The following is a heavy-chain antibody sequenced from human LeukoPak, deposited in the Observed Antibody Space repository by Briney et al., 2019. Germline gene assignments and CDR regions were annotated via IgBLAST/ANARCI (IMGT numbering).Heavy chain of an antibody. CDR1: GYTFTCYY. CDR2: INPNSGGT. D-gene: IGHD1-7*01. J-gene: IGHJ4*02. Sequence: GASVKVSCKASGYTFTCYYMHWVRQAPGQGLEWMGWINPNSGGTNYAQKFQGRVTMTRDTSISTAYMELSRLRSDDTAVYYCARGWVVGGWNYPSDYWGQGTLVTVSS. CDR3: ARGWVVGGWNYPSDY. V-gene: IGHV1-2*02.